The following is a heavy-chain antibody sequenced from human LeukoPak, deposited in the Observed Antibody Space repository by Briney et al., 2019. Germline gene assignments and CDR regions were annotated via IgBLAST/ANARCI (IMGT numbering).Heavy chain of an antibody. CDR2: INHSGST. J-gene: IGHJ3*02. Sequence: SETLSLTCAVYGGSFSGYYWSWIRQPPGKGLEWIGEINHSGSTNYNPSLKSRVTISVDTSKNQFSLKLSSVTAADTAVYYCARGVSGYYAFDIWGQGTMVTVSS. D-gene: IGHD3-22*01. CDR3: ARGVSGYYAFDI. CDR1: GGSFSGYY. V-gene: IGHV4-34*01.